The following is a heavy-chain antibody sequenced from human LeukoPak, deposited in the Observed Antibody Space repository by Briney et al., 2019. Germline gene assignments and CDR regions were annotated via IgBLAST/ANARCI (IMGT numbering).Heavy chain of an antibody. CDR1: GYSFTSYW. V-gene: IGHV5-51*01. D-gene: IGHD2-15*01. Sequence: GESLQISCKGSGYSFTSYWIGWVRQMPGKGPEWMGTIYPGDSDTRYSPSFQGQVTISADKSISTAYVQWSSLKASDTAMYYCASLRLYSDSFDIWGQGTMVTVSP. CDR3: ASLRLYSDSFDI. J-gene: IGHJ3*02. CDR2: IYPGDSDT.